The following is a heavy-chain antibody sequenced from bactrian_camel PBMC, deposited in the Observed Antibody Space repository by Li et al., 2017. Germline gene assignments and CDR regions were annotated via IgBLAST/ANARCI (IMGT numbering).Heavy chain of an antibody. CDR3: VKPNPDARGGFDH. Sequence: QLVESGGGSVQAGGSLKLSCAFSGYTYSGNCMAWFRQAPGKAREGVATIYTGDGTTSYGDSVKGRFTISRDNAKNTVYLLMNSLKPEDTAVYYCVKPNPDARGGFDHWGQGTQVTVS. D-gene: IGHD1*01. J-gene: IGHJ4*01. CDR2: IYTGDGTT. V-gene: IGHV3S25*01. CDR1: GYTYSGNC.